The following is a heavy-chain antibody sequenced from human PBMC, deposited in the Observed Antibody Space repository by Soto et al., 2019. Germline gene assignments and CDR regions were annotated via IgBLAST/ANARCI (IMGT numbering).Heavy chain of an antibody. V-gene: IGHV3-30*18. CDR2: ISYDGSNK. Sequence: PGGSLRLSCAASGFTFSSYGMHWVRQAPGKGLEWVAVISYDGSNKYYADSVKGRFTISRDKSKNTLYLQMNSLRAEDTAVYYCAKILQLGDYAYYYYGMDVWGQGTTVTVSS. D-gene: IGHD4-17*01. CDR1: GFTFSSYG. CDR3: AKILQLGDYAYYYYGMDV. J-gene: IGHJ6*02.